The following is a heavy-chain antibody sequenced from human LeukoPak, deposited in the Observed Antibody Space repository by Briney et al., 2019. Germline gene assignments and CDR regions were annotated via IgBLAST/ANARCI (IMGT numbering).Heavy chain of an antibody. CDR2: VIPIFGTA. Sequence: SVKVSCKASGGTFSSYTISWVRQAPGQGLEWMGGVIPIFGTANYAQKFQGRVTITADDSTSTAYMELSSLRSEDTAVYYCARSSVAVAGSRYYYYYMDVWGKGTTVTVSS. CDR1: GGTFSSYT. D-gene: IGHD6-19*01. J-gene: IGHJ6*03. CDR3: ARSSVAVAGSRYYYYYMDV. V-gene: IGHV1-69*13.